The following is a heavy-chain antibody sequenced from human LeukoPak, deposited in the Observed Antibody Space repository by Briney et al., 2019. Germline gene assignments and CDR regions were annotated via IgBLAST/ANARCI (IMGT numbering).Heavy chain of an antibody. V-gene: IGHV1-8*01. Sequence: ASVKVSCKASGYTFTSYDINWVRQATGQGLEWMGWMNPNSGNTGYAQKFQGRVTMTRNTSISTAYMELSSLRSEDTAVYYCARGRGWRYCSGGSCHGKDYWGQGTLVTVSS. J-gene: IGHJ4*02. CDR3: ARGRGWRYCSGGSCHGKDY. D-gene: IGHD2-15*01. CDR1: GYTFTSYD. CDR2: MNPNSGNT.